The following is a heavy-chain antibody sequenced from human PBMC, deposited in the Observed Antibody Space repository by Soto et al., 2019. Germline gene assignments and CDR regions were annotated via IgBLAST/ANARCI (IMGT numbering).Heavy chain of an antibody. J-gene: IGHJ4*02. CDR2: IYYSGST. CDR3: ASQKSSSPPYFDY. Sequence: SETLSLTCTVSGGSISSGDYYWSWIRQPPGKGLEWIGYIYYSGSTYYNPSLKSRVTISVDTSKNQFSLKLSSVTAADTAVYYCASQKSSSPPYFDYWGQGTLVTVSS. V-gene: IGHV4-30-4*01. CDR1: GGSISSGDYY. D-gene: IGHD2-2*01.